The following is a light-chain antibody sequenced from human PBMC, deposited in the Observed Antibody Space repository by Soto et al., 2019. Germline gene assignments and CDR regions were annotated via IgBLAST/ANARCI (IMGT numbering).Light chain of an antibody. J-gene: IGKJ4*01. CDR2: DAS. V-gene: IGKV3-11*01. CDR3: QQRSDSPSA. Sequence: ETVLTQSPDTLSLSPGESATLSCKASQSVSDYLAWYQQKPGQSPRLLIYDASNRATGIPARFSGSGSGTDFTLTITSLEPEDSAVYYCQQRSDSPSAFGGGTKVEIK. CDR1: QSVSDY.